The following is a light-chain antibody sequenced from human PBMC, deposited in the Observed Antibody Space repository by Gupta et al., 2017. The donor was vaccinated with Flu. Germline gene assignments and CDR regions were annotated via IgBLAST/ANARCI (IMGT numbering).Light chain of an antibody. CDR2: SNN. CDR3: AVWDDSLNGYV. J-gene: IGLJ1*01. Sequence: GQRVTISCSGSSSNIGSNTVNWYQQLSGTAPKLLIYSNNQRHSGVPDRFSGSKSGTSASLAISGLQAEDEADYYCAVWDDSLNGYVFGTGTNVAVL. V-gene: IGLV1-44*01. CDR1: SSNIGSNT.